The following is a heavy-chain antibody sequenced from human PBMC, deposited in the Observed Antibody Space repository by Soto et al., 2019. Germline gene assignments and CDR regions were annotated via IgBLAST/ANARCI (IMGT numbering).Heavy chain of an antibody. Sequence: PSETLSVTCTVSGGSISSYYWSWIRQPPGKGLEWIGYIYYSGSTNYNPSLKSRVTISIDTSKNQFSLKLSSVTAADTAVYYCARQNSYGNYFDYWGQGTLVTVSS. J-gene: IGHJ4*02. CDR1: GGSISSYY. D-gene: IGHD5-18*01. CDR2: IYYSGST. V-gene: IGHV4-59*08. CDR3: ARQNSYGNYFDY.